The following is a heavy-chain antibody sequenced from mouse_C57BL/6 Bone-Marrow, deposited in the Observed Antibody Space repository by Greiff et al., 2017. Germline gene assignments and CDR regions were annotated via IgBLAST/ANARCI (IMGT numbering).Heavy chain of an antibody. CDR2: IDPSDSYT. Sequence: VKLQQPGAELVMPGASVKLSCKASGYTFTSYWMHWVKQRPGQGLEWIGEIDPSDSYTNYNQKFKGKSTLTVDKSSSTAYMQLSSLTSEDSAVYYCARGRVYYDYDDYAMDYWGQGTSVTVSS. D-gene: IGHD2-4*01. J-gene: IGHJ4*01. V-gene: IGHV1-69*01. CDR1: GYTFTSYW. CDR3: ARGRVYYDYDDYAMDY.